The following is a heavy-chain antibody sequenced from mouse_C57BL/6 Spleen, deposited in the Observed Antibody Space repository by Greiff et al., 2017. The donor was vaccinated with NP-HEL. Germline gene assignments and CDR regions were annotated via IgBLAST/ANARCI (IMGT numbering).Heavy chain of an antibody. J-gene: IGHJ2*01. Sequence: EVQGVESGGGLVQPGGSLKLSCAASGFTFSDYGMAWVRQSPRKGPEWVAFISNLAYSIYYADTVTGRFTISRENAKNTLYLEMSSLRSEDTAMYYCARQGSSYGGYFDYWGQGTTLTVSS. CDR1: GFTFSDYG. CDR2: ISNLAYSI. V-gene: IGHV5-15*01. CDR3: ARQGSSYGGYFDY. D-gene: IGHD1-1*01.